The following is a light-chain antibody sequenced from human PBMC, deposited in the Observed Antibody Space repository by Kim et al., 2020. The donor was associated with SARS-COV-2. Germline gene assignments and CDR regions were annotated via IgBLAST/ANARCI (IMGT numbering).Light chain of an antibody. V-gene: IGKV3-20*01. Sequence: EIVLTQSPGTLSLSPGERATLSCRASQSVSSSYLAWYQQKPGQAPRLLIYGASSRVTGIPDRFSGSGSGTDFTLTISRLEPEDFAVYYCQQYGGSRTFGQGTKLEI. CDR3: QQYGGSRT. CDR2: GAS. CDR1: QSVSSSY. J-gene: IGKJ2*01.